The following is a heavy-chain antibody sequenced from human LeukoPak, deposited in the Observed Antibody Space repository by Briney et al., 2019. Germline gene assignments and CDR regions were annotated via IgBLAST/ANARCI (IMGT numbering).Heavy chain of an antibody. D-gene: IGHD2-8*01. CDR2: FSGRGGTT. J-gene: IGHJ6*03. CDR1: GFTFSSYA. Sequence: YPGGSPRLSCAASGFTFSSYAMNWVRQAPGGGLEWVSGFSGRGGTTYYADSVKGRFTISRDNSKNTLYLQMNSLRAEDTAVYYCANGNRCTSPNCLGYYYFYMDVWGKGTTVTVSS. V-gene: IGHV3-23*01. CDR3: ANGNRCTSPNCLGYYYFYMDV.